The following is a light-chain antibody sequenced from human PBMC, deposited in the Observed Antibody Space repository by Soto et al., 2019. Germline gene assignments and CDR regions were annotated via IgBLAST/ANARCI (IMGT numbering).Light chain of an antibody. CDR1: SSDVGGYNY. J-gene: IGLJ2*01. CDR3: SSYTSSSTVVV. Sequence: QSALTQPASVSGSPGQSITISCTGTSSDVGGYNYVSWYQPHPGKAPKLMIYDVSNRPSGVSNRFSGSKSGNTASLTISGLQAEDEADYYCSSYTSSSTVVVFGGGTKVTVL. V-gene: IGLV2-14*01. CDR2: DVS.